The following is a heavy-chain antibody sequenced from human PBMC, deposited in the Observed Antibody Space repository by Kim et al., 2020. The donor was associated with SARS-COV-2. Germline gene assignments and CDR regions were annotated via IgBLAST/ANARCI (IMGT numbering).Heavy chain of an antibody. Sequence: GGSLRLSCAASGFTFSSYSMNWVRQAPGKGLEWVSSISSSSSYIYYADSVKGRFTISRDNAKNSLYLQMNSLRAEDTAVYYCARDGAPPIVVVPAARGSTAYFDYWGQGTPVTVSS. J-gene: IGHJ4*02. D-gene: IGHD2-2*01. CDR3: ARDGAPPIVVVPAARGSTAYFDY. V-gene: IGHV3-21*01. CDR1: GFTFSSYS. CDR2: ISSSSSYI.